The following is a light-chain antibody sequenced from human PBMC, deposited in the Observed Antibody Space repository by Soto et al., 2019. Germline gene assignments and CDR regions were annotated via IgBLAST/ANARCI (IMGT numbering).Light chain of an antibody. CDR2: GAS. J-gene: IGKJ4*01. CDR1: QSVSSTY. Sequence: EIVLTQSPGTLSLSPGERATLSCRASQSVSSTYLAWCQQKPGQGPRLLIYGASSRATGIPDRFSGSGSGTDFTLTISRLEPEDSAVYYCRQYGSVPITFGGGTKVEI. V-gene: IGKV3-20*01. CDR3: RQYGSVPIT.